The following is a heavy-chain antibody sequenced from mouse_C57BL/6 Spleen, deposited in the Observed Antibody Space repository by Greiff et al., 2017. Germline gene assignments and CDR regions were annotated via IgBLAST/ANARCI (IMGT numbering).Heavy chain of an antibody. V-gene: IGHV6-3*01. CDR2: IRLKSDNYAT. CDR1: GFTFSNYW. CDR3: TEFITTAVGGFAMDY. D-gene: IGHD1-1*01. J-gene: IGHJ4*01. Sequence: DVQLQESGGGLVQPGGSMKLSCVASGFTFSNYWMNWVRQSPEKGLEWVAQIRLKSDNYATHYAESVKGRFTISRDDSKSSVYLQMNNLRAEDTGIYYCTEFITTAVGGFAMDYWGQGTSVTVSS.